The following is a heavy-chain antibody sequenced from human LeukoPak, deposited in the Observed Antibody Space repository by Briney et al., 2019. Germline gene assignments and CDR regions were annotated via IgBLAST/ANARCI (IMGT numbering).Heavy chain of an antibody. Sequence: PGGSLRLSCAASGFTFSSYAMSWVRQAPGKGLEWVSAISGSGGSTYYADSVKGRFTISRDNSKNTLYLQMNSLRAEDTAVYYCAKGYCSSISCLIFDYWGQGTLVTVSS. D-gene: IGHD2-2*01. CDR3: AKGYCSSISCLIFDY. V-gene: IGHV3-23*01. CDR2: ISGSGGST. CDR1: GFTFSSYA. J-gene: IGHJ4*02.